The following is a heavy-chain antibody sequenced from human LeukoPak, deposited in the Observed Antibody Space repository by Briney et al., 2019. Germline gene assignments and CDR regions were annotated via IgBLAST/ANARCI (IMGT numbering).Heavy chain of an antibody. CDR1: GYTFTSYY. Sequence: GASVKVSCKASGYTFTSYYMHWVRQAPGQELEWMGIINPSGGSTSYAQKFQGRVTMTRDMSTSTVYMELSSLRSEDTAVYYCARDPVVLMVYARASGAFDIWGQGTMVTVSS. J-gene: IGHJ3*02. D-gene: IGHD2-8*01. V-gene: IGHV1-46*01. CDR2: INPSGGST. CDR3: ARDPVVLMVYARASGAFDI.